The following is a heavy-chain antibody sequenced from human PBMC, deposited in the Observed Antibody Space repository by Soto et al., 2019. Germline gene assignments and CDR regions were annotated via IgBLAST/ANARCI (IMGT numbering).Heavy chain of an antibody. Sequence: EVQLVESGGGLVKPGGSLRLSCAASGFTFSNAWMSWVRQAPGKGLEWVGRIKSKTDGGTTDYAAPVKGRFTISRDDSKNTLDLQMNSLKTEDTAVYYCTTVWRIYSSGWYDAFDIWGQGTMVTVSS. CDR3: TTVWRIYSSGWYDAFDI. V-gene: IGHV3-15*01. CDR2: IKSKTDGGTT. CDR1: GFTFSNAW. J-gene: IGHJ3*02. D-gene: IGHD6-19*01.